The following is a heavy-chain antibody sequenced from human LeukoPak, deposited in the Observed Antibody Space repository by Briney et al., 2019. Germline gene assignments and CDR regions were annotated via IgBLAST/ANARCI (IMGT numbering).Heavy chain of an antibody. CDR2: ISGSSSSI. D-gene: IGHD2-2*01. CDR3: AKDQGVNYCSSTSCPFDFDY. CDR1: GFTFSSYA. Sequence: PGGSLRLSCAASGFTFSSYAMNWVRQAPGKGLEWVSAISGSSSSIYYADSVKGRFTISRDNSKNTLYLQMNSLRAEDTAVYYCAKDQGVNYCSSTSCPFDFDYWGQGTLVTVSS. V-gene: IGHV3-23*01. J-gene: IGHJ4*02.